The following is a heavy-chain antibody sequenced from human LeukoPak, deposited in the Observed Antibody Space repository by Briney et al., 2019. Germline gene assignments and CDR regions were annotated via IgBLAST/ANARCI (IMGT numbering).Heavy chain of an antibody. CDR2: IYYSGTT. J-gene: IGHJ4*02. V-gene: IGHV4-30-4*01. CDR1: GDSITGGDYY. CDR3: ARVSPDSHGGRYLDWLPLDY. Sequence: SETLSLTCTVSGDSITGGDYYWSWIRQPPGKGLECIGHIYYSGTTYYNPSLKSRLTISLDTSKNQFSPKLSSVTAADTAVYYCARVSPDSHGGRYLDWLPLDYWGQGTLVTVSS. D-gene: IGHD3-9*01.